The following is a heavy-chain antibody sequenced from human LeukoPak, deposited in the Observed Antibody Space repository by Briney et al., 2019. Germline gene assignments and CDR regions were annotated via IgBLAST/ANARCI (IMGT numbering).Heavy chain of an antibody. J-gene: IGHJ6*02. Sequence: PSETLSLTCTVSGGSIISYYWSWIRQPPGKGLEWIGFVYYSGRTNYNSSLKSRVSISVDTSKNQFSLKLSSVTAADTAVYYCARHGRAYSSSSDSGYYYYGMDVWGQGTTVTVSS. V-gene: IGHV4-59*08. CDR3: ARHGRAYSSSSDSGYYYYGMDV. D-gene: IGHD6-6*01. CDR1: GGSIISYY. CDR2: VYYSGRT.